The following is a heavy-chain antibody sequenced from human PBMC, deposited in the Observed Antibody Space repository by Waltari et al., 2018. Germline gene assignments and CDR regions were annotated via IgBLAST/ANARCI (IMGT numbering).Heavy chain of an antibody. CDR1: GGSITSGNYY. CDR2: IYTTGTT. D-gene: IGHD6-6*01. Sequence: QVQLQESGPGLVKPSQTLSLICTVSGGSITSGNYYWTWIRQPAGKGLEWIGSIYTTGTTTYNPSLRSRVTILVDTSNNHFSLSLSSVTAADTAVYYCAREPSVAARSYWYFDLWGRGTLVTVSS. CDR3: AREPSVAARSYWYFDL. J-gene: IGHJ2*01. V-gene: IGHV4-61*02.